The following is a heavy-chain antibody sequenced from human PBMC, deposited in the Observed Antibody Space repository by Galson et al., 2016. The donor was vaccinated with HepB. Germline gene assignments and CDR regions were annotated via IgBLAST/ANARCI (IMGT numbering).Heavy chain of an antibody. J-gene: IGHJ3*02. D-gene: IGHD3-16*01. CDR3: ARWGSEVDAFDI. Sequence: SETLSLTCSVSSDSISPYSWNWIRQPPGEGLEWIGFVYYTGTTIYNPSLKSRVAISVDTSKNHFSLKLSSVTAADTAVYYCARWGSEVDAFDIWGPGTMVTVSS. CDR2: VYYTGTT. CDR1: SDSISPYS. V-gene: IGHV4-59*01.